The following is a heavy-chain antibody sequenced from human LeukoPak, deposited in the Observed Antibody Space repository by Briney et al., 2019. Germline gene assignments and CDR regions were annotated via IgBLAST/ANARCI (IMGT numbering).Heavy chain of an antibody. V-gene: IGHV4-39*01. D-gene: IGHD1-1*01. CDR1: GGSISNNNYY. CDR2: IYYSGSP. J-gene: IGHJ4*02. CDR3: ATWRTAKTGFDY. Sequence: SERDSLTCTVSGGSISNNNYYWAWIRQPPGKGLECIGSIYYSGSPYYNPSLKSRVTISVDTSKNQFSLRLSSVTAADTAVYYCATWRTAKTGFDYWGQGTLVTVSS.